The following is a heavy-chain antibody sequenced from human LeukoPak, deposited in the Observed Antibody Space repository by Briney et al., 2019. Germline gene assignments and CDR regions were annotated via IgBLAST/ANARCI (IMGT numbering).Heavy chain of an antibody. V-gene: IGHV4-38-2*02. D-gene: IGHD3-3*01. J-gene: IGHJ6*03. CDR2: IYHSGST. CDR3: ARSPSYDFWNGYYTGYYYYYMDV. Sequence: SETLSLTCTVSGYSISSGYYWGWIRQPPGKGLEWIGSIYHSGSTYYNPSLKSRVTISVDTSKNQFSLKLSSVTAADTAVYYCARSPSYDFWNGYYTGYYYYYMDVWGKGTTVTVSS. CDR1: GYSISSGYY.